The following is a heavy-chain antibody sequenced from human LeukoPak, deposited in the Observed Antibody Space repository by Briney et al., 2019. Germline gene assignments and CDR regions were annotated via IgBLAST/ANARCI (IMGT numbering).Heavy chain of an antibody. CDR3: ARRSRRYYYYGMDV. CDR1: GGSISSGGYS. V-gene: IGHV4-61*08. Sequence: SETLSLTCAVAGGSISSGGYSWSWIREPPGKGLEWFGYIPNGARTNYTPYLKSRVTISVDTTTNQFSLKLSSVTAADTAVYYCARRSRRYYYYGMDVWGQGTTVTVSS. CDR2: IPNGART. J-gene: IGHJ6*02.